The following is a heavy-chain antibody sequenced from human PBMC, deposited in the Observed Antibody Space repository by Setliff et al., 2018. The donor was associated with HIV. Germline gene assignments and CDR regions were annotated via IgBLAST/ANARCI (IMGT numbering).Heavy chain of an antibody. CDR2: IIPVFRTP. V-gene: IGHV1-69*13. CDR3: ARDRHYGGLPWYFET. J-gene: IGHJ4*02. Sequence: GASVKVSCKAPVRIFSNYPISWVRQAPGRGLEWMGGIIPVFRTPDYAQRFQDRLTITADESADTVYMELNSLRHEDTAVYFCARDRHYGGLPWYFETWGPGTLVTVSS. D-gene: IGHD4-17*01. CDR1: VRIFSNYP.